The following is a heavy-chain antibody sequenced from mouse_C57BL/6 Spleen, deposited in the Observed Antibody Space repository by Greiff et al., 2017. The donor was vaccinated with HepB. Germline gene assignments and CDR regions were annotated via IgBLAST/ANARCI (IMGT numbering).Heavy chain of an antibody. D-gene: IGHD2-3*01. CDR1: GFTFSSYA. CDR2: ISDGGSYT. V-gene: IGHV5-4*01. Sequence: EVMLVESGGGLVKPGGSLKLSCAASGFTFSSYAMSWVRQTPEKRLEWVATISDGGSYTYYPDNVKGRFTISRDNAKNNLYLQMSHLKSEDTAMYYCARDGGYYTFDYWGQGTTLTVSS. J-gene: IGHJ2*01. CDR3: ARDGGYYTFDY.